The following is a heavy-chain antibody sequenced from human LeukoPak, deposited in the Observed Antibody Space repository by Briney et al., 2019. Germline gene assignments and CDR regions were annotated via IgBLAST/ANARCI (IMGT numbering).Heavy chain of an antibody. CDR2: INWNGGST. CDR3: ASSKSGWYGDAFDI. V-gene: IGHV3-20*01. D-gene: IGHD6-19*01. CDR1: GFTFDDYG. Sequence: GGSLRLSCAASGFTFDDYGMSWVRQAPGKGLEWVSGINWNGGSTGYADSVKGRFTISRDNAKNSLYLQMNSLRAEGTALYHCASSKSGWYGDAFDIWGQGTMVAVSS. J-gene: IGHJ3*02.